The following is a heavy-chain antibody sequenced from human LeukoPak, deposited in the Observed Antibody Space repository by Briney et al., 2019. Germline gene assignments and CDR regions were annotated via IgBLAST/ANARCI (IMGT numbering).Heavy chain of an antibody. Sequence: PSETLSLTCTVSGGSISSGGYYWSWIRQPPGKGLEWIGYIYHSGSTYYNPSLMSRVTISVDRSKNQFSLKLSSVTAADTAVYYCARVWAAARPGSFDYWGQGTLVTVSS. CDR3: ARVWAAARPGSFDY. CDR2: IYHSGST. CDR1: GGSISSGGYY. J-gene: IGHJ4*02. D-gene: IGHD6-6*01. V-gene: IGHV4-30-2*01.